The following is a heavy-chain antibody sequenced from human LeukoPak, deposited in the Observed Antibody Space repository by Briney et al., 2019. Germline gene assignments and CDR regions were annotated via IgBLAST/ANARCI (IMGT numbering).Heavy chain of an antibody. V-gene: IGHV4-59*01. D-gene: IGHD1-26*01. CDR3: ARAGVKVPSSGTYPGTFNI. CDR1: GGSITDSY. CDR2: IHYSGST. J-gene: IGHJ3*02. Sequence: NASETLSLTCTVSGGSITDSYWNWIRQPPGKGLEWIGHIHYSGSTNYNPSLKSRVTISLDTSKNQFSLKLTSVTAADTAVFYCARAGVKVPSSGTYPGTFNIWGQGTMVTVSS.